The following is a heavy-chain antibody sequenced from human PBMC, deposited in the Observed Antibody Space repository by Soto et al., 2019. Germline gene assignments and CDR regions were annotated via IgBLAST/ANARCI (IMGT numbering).Heavy chain of an antibody. J-gene: IGHJ6*02. V-gene: IGHV4-34*01. CDR3: ARARFSQWSQDYYGLDV. CDR1: VGSLSTYF. D-gene: IGHD3-3*01. CDR2: VNHSGSP. Sequence: PSETLSLTCTVSVGSLSTYFWTWIRQTPGKGLEWIGEVNHSGSPNYSPSLKSRVTMSFDTSKNQFSLNLTSVTAADTAVYYCARARFSQWSQDYYGLDVWGQGTTVTVSS.